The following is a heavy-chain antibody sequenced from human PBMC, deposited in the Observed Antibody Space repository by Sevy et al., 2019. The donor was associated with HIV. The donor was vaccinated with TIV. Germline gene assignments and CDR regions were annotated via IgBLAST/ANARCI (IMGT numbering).Heavy chain of an antibody. CDR3: ARDPTYYDFWSGYYTGWFDP. CDR2: ISSSGSTI. V-gene: IGHV3-11*01. D-gene: IGHD3-3*01. CDR1: GFTFSDYY. J-gene: IGHJ5*02. Sequence: GGSLRLSCAASGFTFSDYYMSWVRQAPGKGLEWVSYISSSGSTIYYAGSVKGRFTISRDNAKNSLYLQMNGLRAEDTAVYYCARDPTYYDFWSGYYTGWFDPWGQGTLVTVSS.